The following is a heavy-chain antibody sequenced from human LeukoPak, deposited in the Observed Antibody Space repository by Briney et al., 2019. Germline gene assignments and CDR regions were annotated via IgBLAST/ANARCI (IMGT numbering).Heavy chain of an antibody. Sequence: GSLRLSCAASGFTFSSYAMHWVGQAPGKGLEWVAVISYDGSNKYYADSVKGRFTISRDNSKNTLYLQMNSLRAEDTAVYYCARDYGGSYDWYFDLWGRGTLVTVSS. V-gene: IGHV3-30-3*01. J-gene: IGHJ2*01. CDR3: ARDYGGSYDWYFDL. D-gene: IGHD1-26*01. CDR2: ISYDGSNK. CDR1: GFTFSSYA.